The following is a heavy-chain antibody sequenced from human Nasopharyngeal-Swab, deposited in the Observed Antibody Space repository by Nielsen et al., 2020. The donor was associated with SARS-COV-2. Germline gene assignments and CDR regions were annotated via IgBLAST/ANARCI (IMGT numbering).Heavy chain of an antibody. Sequence: GGSLRLSCKGSGYSFTSYWIGWVCQMPGKGLEWMGIIYPGDSDTRYSPSFQGQVTISADKSISTAYLQWSSLKASDTAMYYCARGEFNWGYIVYWGQGTLVTVSS. CDR3: ARGEFNWGYIVY. D-gene: IGHD7-27*01. V-gene: IGHV5-51*01. CDR2: IYPGDSDT. J-gene: IGHJ4*02. CDR1: GYSFTSYW.